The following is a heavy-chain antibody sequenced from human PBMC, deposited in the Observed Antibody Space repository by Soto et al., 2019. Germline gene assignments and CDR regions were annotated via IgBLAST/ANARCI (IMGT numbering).Heavy chain of an antibody. Sequence: GGSLRLSCAASGFTFSSYGMHWVRQAPGKGLEWVAVIWYDGSNKYYADSVKGRFTISRDNSKNTLYLQMNSLRAEDTAVYYCARGREAVYYMDVWGKGTTVTVSS. J-gene: IGHJ6*03. V-gene: IGHV3-33*01. CDR2: IWYDGSNK. CDR1: GFTFSSYG. CDR3: ARGREAVYYMDV.